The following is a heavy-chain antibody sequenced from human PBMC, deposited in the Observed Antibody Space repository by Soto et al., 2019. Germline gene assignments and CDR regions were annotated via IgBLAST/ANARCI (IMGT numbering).Heavy chain of an antibody. D-gene: IGHD3-16*01. CDR2: INHSGST. J-gene: IGHJ4*02. Sequence: QVQLQQWGAGLLKPSETLSLTCAVYGGSFSGYYWSWIRQPPGKGLEWIGEINHSGSTNYNPSLRSRVTISVDTSKHQFSLKLSSVTAADTAVYYCARGSRKSMGYWGQGTLVTVSS. V-gene: IGHV4-34*01. CDR3: ARGSRKSMGY. CDR1: GGSFSGYY.